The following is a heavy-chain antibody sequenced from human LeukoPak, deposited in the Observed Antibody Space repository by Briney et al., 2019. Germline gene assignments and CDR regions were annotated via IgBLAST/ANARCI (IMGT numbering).Heavy chain of an antibody. D-gene: IGHD1-1*01. J-gene: IGHJ4*02. CDR3: ARDRGYSAFDY. Sequence: GGSLRLSCAVSGFTFNDGWKNWVRQAPGKGLEWVASMNEDGSQKYYVGSVRGRFTISRDNTKNIVFLQMNSLRVDDTAVYYCARDRGYSAFDYWGQGTLVTVPS. CDR1: GFTFNDGW. V-gene: IGHV3-7*01. CDR2: MNEDGSQK.